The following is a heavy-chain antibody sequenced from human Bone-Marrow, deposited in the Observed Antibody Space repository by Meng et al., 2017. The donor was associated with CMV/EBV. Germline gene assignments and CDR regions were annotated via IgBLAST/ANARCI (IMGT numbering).Heavy chain of an antibody. CDR2: MNPNSGTA. V-gene: IGHV1-69*06. CDR1: GYTFTSYD. J-gene: IGHJ4*02. CDR3: AREIQDIVVVVAAPLGY. Sequence: SVKVSCKASGYTFTSYDINWVRQATGQGLEWMGWMNPNSGTANYAQKFQGRVTITADKSTSTAYMELSSLRSEDTAVYYCAREIQDIVVVVAAPLGYWGQGTLVTVSS. D-gene: IGHD2-15*01.